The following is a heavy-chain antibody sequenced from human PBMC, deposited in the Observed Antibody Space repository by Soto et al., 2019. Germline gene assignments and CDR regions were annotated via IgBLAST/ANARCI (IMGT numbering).Heavy chain of an antibody. CDR1: GASITGSDW. CDR3: VRMSGVRYFHY. Sequence: SETLSLTCTVSGASITGSDWWSWVRQTPEKGLEWIGEIYHSGTTNYHPSLKSRVTISQDKSKNQFSLNLTSVTAADTAVYSCVRMSGVRYFHYGGGGSLVTVPA. CDR2: IYHSGTT. J-gene: IGHJ4*02. V-gene: IGHV4-4*02. D-gene: IGHD3-3*01.